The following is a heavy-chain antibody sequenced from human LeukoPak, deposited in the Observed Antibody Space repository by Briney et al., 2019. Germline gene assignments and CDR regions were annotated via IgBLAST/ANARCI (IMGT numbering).Heavy chain of an antibody. CDR3: ASRRYCSSTSCYAVNWFDP. CDR1: GFTFSSYS. Sequence: GGSLRLSCAASGFTFSSYSMNWVRQAPGKGLEWVSSISSSSSYIYYADSVKGRFTISRDNAKNSLYLQMNSLRAADTAVYYCASRRYCSSTSCYAVNWFDPWGQGTLVTVSS. J-gene: IGHJ5*02. V-gene: IGHV3-21*01. D-gene: IGHD2-2*01. CDR2: ISSSSSYI.